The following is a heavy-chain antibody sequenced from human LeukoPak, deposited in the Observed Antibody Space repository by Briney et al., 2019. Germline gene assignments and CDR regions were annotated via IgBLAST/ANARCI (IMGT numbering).Heavy chain of an antibody. V-gene: IGHV3-64*01. CDR3: AREVAAGRSFDY. Sequence: GGSLRLSCAASGFTFSSYAKHWVRQAPGKGLEYVSAISSNGGSTYYANSVKGRFTISRDNSKNTLYLQMGSLRAEDMAVYYCAREVAAGRSFDYWGQGTLVTVSS. CDR1: GFTFSSYA. J-gene: IGHJ4*02. CDR2: ISSNGGST. D-gene: IGHD6-13*01.